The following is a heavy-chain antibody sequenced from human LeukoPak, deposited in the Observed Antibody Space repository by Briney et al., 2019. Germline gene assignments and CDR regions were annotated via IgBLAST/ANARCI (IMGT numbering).Heavy chain of an antibody. D-gene: IGHD3-22*01. V-gene: IGHV3-21*01. CDR2: ISSSSSYI. Sequence: SGGSLRLSCAASGFTVSSNYMSWVRQAPGKGLEWVSSISSSSSYIYYADSVKGRFTISRDNAKNSLFLQMNSLRAEDTAVYYCAREDVPGYYDSSGYFSWGQGTLVTVSS. CDR3: AREDVPGYYDSSGYFS. CDR1: GFTVSSNY. J-gene: IGHJ4*02.